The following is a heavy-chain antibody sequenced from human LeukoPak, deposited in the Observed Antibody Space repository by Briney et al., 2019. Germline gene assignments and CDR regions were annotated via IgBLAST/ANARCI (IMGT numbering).Heavy chain of an antibody. Sequence: PSETLSLTCAVYGGSFSGYYWSWIRQPPGKGLEWIGEINHSGSTNYNPSLKSRVTISVDTSKNQFSPKLSSVTAADTAVYYCARGWGVVITFDYWGQGTLVTVSS. CDR1: GGSFSGYY. J-gene: IGHJ4*02. V-gene: IGHV4-34*01. D-gene: IGHD3-3*01. CDR3: ARGWGVVITFDY. CDR2: INHSGST.